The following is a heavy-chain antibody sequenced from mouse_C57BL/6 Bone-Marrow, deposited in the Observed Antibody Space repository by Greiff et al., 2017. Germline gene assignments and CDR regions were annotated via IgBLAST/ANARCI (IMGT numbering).Heavy chain of an antibody. J-gene: IGHJ3*01. CDR2: IWGVGST. CDR3: ASYDYDGFAY. Sequence: VKLVESGPGLVAPSQSLSITCTVSGFSLTSYGVDWVRQSPGKGLEWLGVIWGVGSTNYNSALKSRLSISKDNSKSQAFLKMNSLQTDDTAMYYCASYDYDGFAYWGQGTLVTVSA. CDR1: GFSLTSYG. D-gene: IGHD2-4*01. V-gene: IGHV2-6*01.